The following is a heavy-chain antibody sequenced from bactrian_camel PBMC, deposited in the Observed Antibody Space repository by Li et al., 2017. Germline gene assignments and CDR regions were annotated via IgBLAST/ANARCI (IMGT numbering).Heavy chain of an antibody. V-gene: IGHV3-2*01. CDR2: ISGSSRT. J-gene: IGHJ4*01. CDR1: GFTFSSHD. D-gene: IGHD4*01. Sequence: HVQLVESRGDLVQPGGSLRLSCAASGFTFSSHDMSWVRQAPGKGLEWVSSISGSSRTNYSNSVKGRCTIARDNAKNTLYLQLNSLETEDTGVYYCTTGPSYYYREYDSSFPYWGQGTQVTVS. CDR3: TTGPSYYYREYDSSFPY.